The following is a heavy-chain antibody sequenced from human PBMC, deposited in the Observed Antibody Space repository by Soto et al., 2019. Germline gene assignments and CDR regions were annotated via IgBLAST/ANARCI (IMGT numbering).Heavy chain of an antibody. CDR1: GFTFSSYS. D-gene: IGHD2-15*01. CDR2: ISSSSSTI. Sequence: EVQLVESGGGLVQPGGSLRLSCAASGFTFSSYSMNWVRQAPGKGLEWVSYISSSSSTIYYADSVKGRFTISRDKAKNSLYQQMNRLRAEDTAVYYCARVEAPAPLVYYYYMDVWGKGTTVTVSS. J-gene: IGHJ6*03. V-gene: IGHV3-48*01. CDR3: ARVEAPAPLVYYYYMDV.